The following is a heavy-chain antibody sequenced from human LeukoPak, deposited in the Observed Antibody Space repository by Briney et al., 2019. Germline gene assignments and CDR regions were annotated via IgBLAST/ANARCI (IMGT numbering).Heavy chain of an antibody. D-gene: IGHD3-16*02. CDR1: GGSISSGSYY. Sequence: PSETLSLTCTVSGGSISSGSYYWSWLRQPAGKGLEWIGRIYTSGSTNYNPSLKSRVTISVDTSKNQFSLKLSSVTAADTAVYYCARDSPYYDHVWGSYRPPNWFDPWGQGTRVTVSS. CDR3: ARDSPYYDHVWGSYRPPNWFDP. CDR2: IYTSGST. V-gene: IGHV4-61*02. J-gene: IGHJ5*02.